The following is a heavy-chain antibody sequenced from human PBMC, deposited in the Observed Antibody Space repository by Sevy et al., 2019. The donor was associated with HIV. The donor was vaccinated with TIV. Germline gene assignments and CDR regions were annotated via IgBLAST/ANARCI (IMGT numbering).Heavy chain of an antibody. V-gene: IGHV3-53*01. CDR3: ASSSPHSSGWYYFDY. J-gene: IGHJ4*02. CDR1: GFTVSTNY. D-gene: IGHD6-19*01. CDR2: IYSGGST. Sequence: GGSLRLSCAASGFTVSTNYMSWVRQAPGKGLEWVSAIYSGGSTYYADSVKGRFTISRDNSKNTLYLQMNSLRVADTAVYYCASSSPHSSGWYYFDYWGQGTLVTVSS.